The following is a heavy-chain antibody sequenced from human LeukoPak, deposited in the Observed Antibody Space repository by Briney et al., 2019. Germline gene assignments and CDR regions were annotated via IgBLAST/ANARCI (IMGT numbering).Heavy chain of an antibody. CDR1: GYTFTSYG. D-gene: IGHD1-1*01. V-gene: IGHV1-46*01. CDR3: ARHSLPGTTPFDY. CDR2: INPSGGST. Sequence: GASVKVSCKASGYTFTSYGISWVRQAPGQGLEWVGIINPSGGSTSYAQKFQGRVTMTRDTSTSTVYMDLTSLRSDDTAVYYCARHSLPGTTPFDYWGQGTLVTVSS. J-gene: IGHJ4*02.